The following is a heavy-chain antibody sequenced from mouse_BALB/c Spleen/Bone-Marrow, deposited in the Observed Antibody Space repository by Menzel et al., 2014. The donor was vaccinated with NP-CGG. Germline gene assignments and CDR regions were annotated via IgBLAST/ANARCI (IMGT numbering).Heavy chain of an antibody. D-gene: IGHD2-1*01. CDR1: GYTCTSYW. Sequence: QVQLQQPGAELAKPGASVKMSCKASGYTCTSYWMHWVKQRPGQGLEWIGYIDPSTGYTDYNQKFNDKATLTADKSSSTAYMQLSSLTSKDSAVYYCARGNPLYAMDYWGQGTSVTVSS. CDR3: ARGNPLYAMDY. V-gene: IGHV1-7*01. J-gene: IGHJ4*01. CDR2: IDPSTGYT.